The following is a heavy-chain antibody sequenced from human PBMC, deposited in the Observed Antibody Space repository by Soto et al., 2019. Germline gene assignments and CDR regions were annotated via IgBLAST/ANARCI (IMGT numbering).Heavy chain of an antibody. Sequence: QVQLVQSGAEVKKPGSPVKVSCKASGGTFRNYAISWVRQAPGQGLEWMGGIIPIFGTTNYAQKFQGRVTITADESTSTAYMQLSTLRSEDTAVYYCARDRTPSITTAGSAFDYWGQGNLVTVSS. V-gene: IGHV1-69*12. CDR2: IIPIFGTT. D-gene: IGHD6-13*01. J-gene: IGHJ4*02. CDR1: GGTFRNYA. CDR3: ARDRTPSITTAGSAFDY.